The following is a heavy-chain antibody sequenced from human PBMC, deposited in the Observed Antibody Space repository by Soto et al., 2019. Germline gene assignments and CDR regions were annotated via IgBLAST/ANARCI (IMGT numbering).Heavy chain of an antibody. J-gene: IGHJ4*02. V-gene: IGHV3-21*01. CDR3: ARDPPPYYDILTGYRYFDY. Sequence: EVQLVESGGGLVKPGGSLRLSCAASGFTFSSYSMNWVRQAPGKGLEWVSSISSSSSYIYYADSVKGRFTISRDNAKNSLYLQMNSLRAEDTAVYYCARDPPPYYDILTGYRYFDYWGQGTLVTVSS. D-gene: IGHD3-9*01. CDR1: GFTFSSYS. CDR2: ISSSSSYI.